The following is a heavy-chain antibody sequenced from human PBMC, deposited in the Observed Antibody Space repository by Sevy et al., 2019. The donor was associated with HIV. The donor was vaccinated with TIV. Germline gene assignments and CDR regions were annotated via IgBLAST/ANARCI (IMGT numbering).Heavy chain of an antibody. Sequence: GGSLRLSCAASGFTFSTYSMNWVRQAPGKGLEWVSSISRSSTYIYYADSVKGRFTISRNNAKNSLFLQMNSLRAEDTAVYFCARIDYGGYEITREYYMGVWDKGTTVTVSS. CDR3: ARIDYGGYEITREYYMGV. CDR1: GFTFSTYS. V-gene: IGHV3-21*01. D-gene: IGHD4-17*01. J-gene: IGHJ6*03. CDR2: ISRSSTYI.